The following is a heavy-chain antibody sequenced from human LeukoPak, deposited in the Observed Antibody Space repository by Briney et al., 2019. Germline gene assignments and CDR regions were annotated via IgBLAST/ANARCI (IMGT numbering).Heavy chain of an antibody. V-gene: IGHV4-59*03. CDR1: CASIISNY. Sequence: PSETRSLTCTVSCASIISNYWSWIRQPPGEGLEWIGSLYYLGSVNYNFSLTIQVPFSVATSKSQFSLNLTSVTASDTAVYFCATGGSGHFHDYWGQGTLVTVSS. D-gene: IGHD3-10*01. J-gene: IGHJ4*02. CDR3: ATGGSGHFHDY. CDR2: LYYLGSV.